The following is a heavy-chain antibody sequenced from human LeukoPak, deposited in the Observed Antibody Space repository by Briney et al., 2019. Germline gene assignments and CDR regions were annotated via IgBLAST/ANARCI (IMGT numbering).Heavy chain of an antibody. CDR1: GGSTSRGGYS. J-gene: IGHJ5*02. CDR3: ARDCRYCSSTSCYFWFDP. D-gene: IGHD2-2*01. V-gene: IGHV4-30-2*01. Sequence: SETLSLTWAVSGGSTSRGGYSWSWLRQPQGKGLEWIGCIYHSGSTYYNPSLKSRVTISVDRSKNQFSLKLSSVTAADTAVYYCARDCRYCSSTSCYFWFDPWGQGTLVTVSS. CDR2: IYHSGST.